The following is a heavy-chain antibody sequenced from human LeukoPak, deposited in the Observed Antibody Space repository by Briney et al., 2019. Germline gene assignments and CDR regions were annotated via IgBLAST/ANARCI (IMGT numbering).Heavy chain of an antibody. D-gene: IGHD2-15*01. CDR1: GFTFSSYA. J-gene: IGHJ6*02. Sequence: QTGGSLRLSCAASGFTFSSYAMHWVRQAPGKGLEWVAVISYDGSNKYYADSVKGRFTISRDNSKNTLYLQMNSLRAEDTAVYYCARDNYCSGGSCYGYYYYGMDVWGQGTTVTVSS. V-gene: IGHV3-30-3*01. CDR3: ARDNYCSGGSCYGYYYYGMDV. CDR2: ISYDGSNK.